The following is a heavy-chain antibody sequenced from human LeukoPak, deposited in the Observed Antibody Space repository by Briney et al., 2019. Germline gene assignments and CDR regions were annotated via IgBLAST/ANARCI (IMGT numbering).Heavy chain of an antibody. CDR3: ARAQSLTAPAGTFANS. CDR1: GYTFTGYF. CDR2: INPNSGGP. J-gene: IGHJ4*02. V-gene: IGHV1-2*02. D-gene: IGHD6-13*01. Sequence: ASVKVSCKASGYTFTGYFLHWVRRAPGQGFEWMGWINPNSGGPYYTQRFQGRVTMTRDTSISTAYMELSSLRSDDTAVYYCARAQSLTAPAGTFANSWGQGTLVTVSS.